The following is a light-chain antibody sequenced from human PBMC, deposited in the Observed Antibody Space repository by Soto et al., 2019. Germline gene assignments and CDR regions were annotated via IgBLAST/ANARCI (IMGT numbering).Light chain of an antibody. J-gene: IGKJ4*01. CDR2: AAS. Sequence: DIQMTQSPSSLSASVGDRVTITCRASQSISSYLNWYQQKPGKAPKLLIYAASSLQSGVPPRFSGSGSGTDFTLTISSLQPEDFATYYCQQLNSYPRVTFGGGTKVDIK. CDR1: QSISSY. CDR3: QQLNSYPRVT. V-gene: IGKV1-39*01.